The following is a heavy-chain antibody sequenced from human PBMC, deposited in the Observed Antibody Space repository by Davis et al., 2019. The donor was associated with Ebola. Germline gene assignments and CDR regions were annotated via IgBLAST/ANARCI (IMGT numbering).Heavy chain of an antibody. CDR3: AHMGSGSYYVSYYYYGMDV. CDR2: IYWDDDK. V-gene: IGHV2-5*02. D-gene: IGHD1-26*01. Sequence: SGPTLVKPTQTLTLTCTFSGFSLSTSGVGVGWIRQPPGKALEWLALIYWDDDKRYSPSLKSRLTITKDTSKNQVVLTMTNMDPVDTATYYCAHMGSGSYYVSYYYYGMDVWGKGTTVTVSS. J-gene: IGHJ6*04. CDR1: GFSLSTSGVG.